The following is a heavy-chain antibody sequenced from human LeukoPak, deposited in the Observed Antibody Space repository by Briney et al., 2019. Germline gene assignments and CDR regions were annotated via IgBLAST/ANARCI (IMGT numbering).Heavy chain of an antibody. Sequence: SQTLSLTCAISGDSGSSNSAAWSWIRQSPSRGLEWLGRPYDRSKWYNDYAVSVKSRITINPDTSKNQFSLQLNSVTPEDTAVYYCARDRRDIAVADYYYYGMDVWGQGTTVTVSS. D-gene: IGHD6-19*01. J-gene: IGHJ6*02. V-gene: IGHV6-1*01. CDR3: ARDRRDIAVADYYYYGMDV. CDR1: GDSGSSNSAA. CDR2: PYDRSKWYN.